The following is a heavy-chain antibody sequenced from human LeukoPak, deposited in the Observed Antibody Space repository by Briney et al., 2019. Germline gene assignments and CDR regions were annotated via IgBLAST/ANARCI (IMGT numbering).Heavy chain of an antibody. CDR1: GFTFNNYW. D-gene: IGHD1-1*01. J-gene: IGHJ4*02. CDR3: ARDGSRTAHDY. V-gene: IGHV3-7*01. Sequence: GGSLRLSCAASGFTFNNYWMNWVRQAPGKGLEWVADIKQDGGEMYYVDSVKGRFTISRDNAKNSLYLQMDSLRAEDTAVYYCARDGSRTAHDYWGQGTLVTVSS. CDR2: IKQDGGEM.